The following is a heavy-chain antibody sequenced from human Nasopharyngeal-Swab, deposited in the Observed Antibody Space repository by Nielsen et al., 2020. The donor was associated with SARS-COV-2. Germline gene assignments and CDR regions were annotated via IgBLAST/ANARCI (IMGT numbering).Heavy chain of an antibody. CDR1: GFTFSDYA. CDR2: ITSRGDRT. V-gene: IGHV3-23*01. D-gene: IGHD2-21*02. Sequence: ESLNISCTPSGFTFSDYAMNWVRLAPGKGLEWVASITSRGDRTYYGDSVEGRFTIFRENYKNTLYLQLNSLRAEDTARYYCARFSRCDDDCPSDYWGQGTLVTVSS. CDR3: ARFSRCDDDCPSDY. J-gene: IGHJ4*02.